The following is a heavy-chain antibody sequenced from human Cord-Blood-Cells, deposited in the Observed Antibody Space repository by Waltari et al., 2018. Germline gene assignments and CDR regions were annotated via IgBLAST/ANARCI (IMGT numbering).Heavy chain of an antibody. J-gene: IGHJ3*02. CDR1: GFTVSRNY. Sequence: EVQLVESGGGLVQPGRSLRLSCAASGFTVSRNYMRWVRQAPGKGLEWVSVIYSGGSTYYADSVKGRFTISRHNSKNTLYLQMNSLRAEDTAVYYCARLLNGAFDIWGQGTMVTVSS. CDR3: ARLLNGAFDI. D-gene: IGHD1-26*01. CDR2: IYSGGST. V-gene: IGHV3-53*04.